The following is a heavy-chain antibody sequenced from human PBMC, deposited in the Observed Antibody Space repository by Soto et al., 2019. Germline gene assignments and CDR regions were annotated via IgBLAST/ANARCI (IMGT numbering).Heavy chain of an antibody. D-gene: IGHD3-16*01. CDR1: GGSISSYY. CDR2: IYYSGST. CDR3: AGAWGRVFDY. J-gene: IGHJ4*02. V-gene: IGHV4-59*01. Sequence: QVQLQESGPGLVKPSETLSLTCTVSGGSISSYYWSWIRQPPGKGLEWIGYIYYSGSTNYNPSLKSRLTISVDPSKKQCSLRLSSVTAADTAVYYCAGAWGRVFDYWGQGALVTVSS.